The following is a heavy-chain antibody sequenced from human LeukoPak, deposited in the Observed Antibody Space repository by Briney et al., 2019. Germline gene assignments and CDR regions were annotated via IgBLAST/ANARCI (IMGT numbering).Heavy chain of an antibody. Sequence: PGGSLRLSCAASGFNFKTYSMNWVRQAPGKGLEWVSSISFDSTYIYYADSVKGRFTISRDNAKNSLFLQMNSLRDDDTAVYHCAGDLGYYDGSGYFPYYFEKWGQGILVTVSS. CDR3: AGDLGYYDGSGYFPYYFEK. CDR2: ISFDSTYI. V-gene: IGHV3-21*01. J-gene: IGHJ4*02. D-gene: IGHD3-22*01. CDR1: GFNFKTYS.